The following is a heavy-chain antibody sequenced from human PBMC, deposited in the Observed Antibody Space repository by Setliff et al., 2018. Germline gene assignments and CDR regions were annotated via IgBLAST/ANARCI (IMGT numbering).Heavy chain of an antibody. CDR2: IYYSGST. J-gene: IGHJ4*02. V-gene: IGHV4-39*01. CDR1: GGSISSSSYY. Sequence: SETLSLTCTVSGGSISSSSYYWGWIRQPPGKGLEWIGSIYYSGSTYYNPSLKSRVTISVDTSKNQFSLKLSSVTAADTAVYYCARSFSRREKFLLDYWGQGALVTVS. CDR3: ARSFSRREKFLLDY.